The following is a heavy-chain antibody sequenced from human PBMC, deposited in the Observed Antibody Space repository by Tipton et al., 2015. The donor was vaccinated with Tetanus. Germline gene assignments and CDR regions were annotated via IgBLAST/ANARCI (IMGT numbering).Heavy chain of an antibody. Sequence: QLVQSGAEVKKPGASVKVSCETSGYTFNHYAIHWVRQAPGQSLEWMGWINPGTRNTGYLEKFQVRLTITRDASATSVYMELSSLRSDDTAIYYCARGMDDDSSGIDDFWGQGTLVTVSS. CDR1: GYTFNHYA. D-gene: IGHD3-22*01. CDR3: ARGMDDDSSGIDDF. V-gene: IGHV1-3*01. CDR2: INPGTRNT. J-gene: IGHJ4*02.